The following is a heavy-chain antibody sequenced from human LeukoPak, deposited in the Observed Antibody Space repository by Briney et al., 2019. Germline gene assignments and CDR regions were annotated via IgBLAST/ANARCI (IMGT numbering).Heavy chain of an antibody. V-gene: IGHV3-48*02. D-gene: IGHD3-10*01. CDR2: ISSSSRII. CDR3: ARVYISYYGSGNYYTQQPFDI. CDR1: GFTFSTYS. Sequence: GGSLRLSCAASGFTFSTYSMNWVPQAPGKGLEWVSYISSSSRIINYADSVKGRFSISRNNAKNSLYLQMDSLRDEDTAVYYCARVYISYYGSGNYYTQQPFDIWGQGTMVTVSS. J-gene: IGHJ3*02.